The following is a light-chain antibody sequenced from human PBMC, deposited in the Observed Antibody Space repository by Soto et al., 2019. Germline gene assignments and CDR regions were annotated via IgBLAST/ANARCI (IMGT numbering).Light chain of an antibody. CDR2: DAT. CDR1: HNIERW. V-gene: IGKV1-5*01. J-gene: IGKJ1*01. CDR3: QQFAKSST. Sequence: IQMTQAPSTLSASVVDRVTITCRASHNIERWMAWYQQKRGRAPSLLIFDATTLHSGVPSRFSGGGSGTEFTLTINGLQPDDFATYYCQQFAKSSTFGQGTKVDI.